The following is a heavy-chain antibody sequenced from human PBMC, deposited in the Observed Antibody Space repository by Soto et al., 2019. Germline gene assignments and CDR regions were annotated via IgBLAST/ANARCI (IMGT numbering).Heavy chain of an antibody. CDR1: GGTFSSYA. V-gene: IGHV1-69*01. CDR2: IIPIFGTA. CDR3: ARGYSSTSKIPAYYYYYGMDV. D-gene: IGHD6-13*01. Sequence: QVQLVQSGAEVKKPGSSVKVSCKASGGTFSSYAISWVRQAPGQGLEWMGGIIPIFGTANYAQKFQGRVTITADESTSTAYMELSSLRSEDTAVYYCARGYSSTSKIPAYYYYYGMDVWGQGTTVTVSS. J-gene: IGHJ6*02.